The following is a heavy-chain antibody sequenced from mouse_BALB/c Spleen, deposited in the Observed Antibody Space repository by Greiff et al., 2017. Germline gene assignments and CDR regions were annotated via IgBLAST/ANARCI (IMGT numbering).Heavy chain of an antibody. CDR1: GFSLTSYG. D-gene: IGHD3-3*01. V-gene: IGHV2-6-7*01. CDR3: ARNPPGDTWFAY. CDR2: IWGGGST. J-gene: IGHJ3*01. Sequence: VQLVESGPGLVAPSQSLSITCTVSGFSLTSYGVSWVRQPPGKGLEWLGMIWGGGSTDYNSALKSRLSISKDNSKSQVFLKMNSLQTDDTAMYYCARNPPGDTWFAYWGQGTLVTVSA.